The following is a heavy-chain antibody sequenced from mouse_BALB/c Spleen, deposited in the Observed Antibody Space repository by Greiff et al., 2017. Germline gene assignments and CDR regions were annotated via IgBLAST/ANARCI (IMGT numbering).Heavy chain of an antibody. J-gene: IGHJ4*01. CDR1: GYSITSDYA. CDR2: ISYSGST. Sequence: EVQLQQSGPGLVKPSQSLSLTCTVTGYSITSDYAWTWIRQFPGNKLEWMGYISYSGSTSYNPSLKSRISITRDTSKNQFFLQLNSVTTEDTATYYCAKNPHYGSSSYYYAMDYWGQGTSVTVSS. CDR3: AKNPHYGSSSYYYAMDY. D-gene: IGHD1-1*01. V-gene: IGHV3-2*02.